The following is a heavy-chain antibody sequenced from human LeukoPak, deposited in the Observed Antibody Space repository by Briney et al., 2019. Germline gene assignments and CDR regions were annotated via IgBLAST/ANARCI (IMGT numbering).Heavy chain of an antibody. J-gene: IGHJ6*02. CDR1: GYIFTSRG. CDR2: ISAYNGNT. Sequence: ASVKVSCKASGYIFTSRGITWVRQAPGQGLEWMGWISAYNGNTNYAQNVQGRVTVTRDTSTSTAYMELRSLRFDDTAVYYCARVLPGAAVEGTTRGMDVWGQGTTVTVSS. CDR3: ARVLPGAAVEGTTRGMDV. V-gene: IGHV1-18*01. D-gene: IGHD6-19*01.